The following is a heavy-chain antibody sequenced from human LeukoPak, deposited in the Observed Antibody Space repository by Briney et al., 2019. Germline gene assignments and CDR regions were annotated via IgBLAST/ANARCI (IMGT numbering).Heavy chain of an antibody. J-gene: IGHJ4*02. CDR2: INPNSGGT. Sequence: ASVKVSCKVSGYTLTELSMHWVRQAPGQGLEWMGWINPNSGGTNYAQKFQGRVTMTRDTSISTAYMELSRLRSDDTAVYYCAREAAADIVVVPAAIWRDYWGQGTLVTVSS. V-gene: IGHV1-2*02. D-gene: IGHD2-2*02. CDR1: GYTLTELS. CDR3: AREAAADIVVVPAAIWRDY.